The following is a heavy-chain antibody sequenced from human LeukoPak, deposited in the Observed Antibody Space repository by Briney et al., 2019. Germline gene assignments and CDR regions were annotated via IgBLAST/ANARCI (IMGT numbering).Heavy chain of an antibody. CDR1: GGSFIGYY. Sequence: PSETLSLTCAVYGGSFIGYYWSWIRQPPGKGLEWIGEINHSGSTNYNPSLKSRVTISVATSKNQSSLKLSFVTAAETAVYSCARADRNVVVVTAPDIIHDYWGQGTLVTVSS. CDR3: ARADRNVVVVTAPDIIHDY. D-gene: IGHD2-21*02. V-gene: IGHV4-34*01. J-gene: IGHJ4*02. CDR2: INHSGST.